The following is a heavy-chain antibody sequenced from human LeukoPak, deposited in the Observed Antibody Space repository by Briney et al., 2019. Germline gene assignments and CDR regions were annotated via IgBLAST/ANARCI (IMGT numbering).Heavy chain of an antibody. CDR1: GGSFSGYY. Sequence: PSETLSLTCAVYGGSFSGYYWSWIRQPPGKGLEWIGEVNHSGSTNYNPSLKSRVTISVDTSKNQFSLKLSSVTAADTAVYYCAVQTMVRGVIMTAPWGQGTLVTVSS. D-gene: IGHD3-10*01. CDR2: VNHSGST. J-gene: IGHJ5*02. CDR3: AVQTMVRGVIMTAP. V-gene: IGHV4-34*01.